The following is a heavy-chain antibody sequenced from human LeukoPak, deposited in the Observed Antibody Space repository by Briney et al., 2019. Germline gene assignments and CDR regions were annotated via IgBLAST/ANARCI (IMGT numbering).Heavy chain of an antibody. CDR2: ISPDGSDT. CDR3: ARLTSSWSFDY. CDR1: GYRFTNYW. J-gene: IGHJ4*02. Sequence: GESLQISSKGSGYRFTNYWIGWVRQMPGKGLGWMGIISPDGSDTRYSPSFQGQVTISADKSITTAYLQWSSLKASDTAMYYCARLTSSWSFDYWGQGTLVTVSS. V-gene: IGHV5-51*01. D-gene: IGHD6-13*01.